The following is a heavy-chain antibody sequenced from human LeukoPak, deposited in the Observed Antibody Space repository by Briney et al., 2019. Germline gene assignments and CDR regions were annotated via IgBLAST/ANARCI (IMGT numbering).Heavy chain of an antibody. CDR2: ISNSGSPI. J-gene: IGHJ4*02. V-gene: IGHV3-48*01. CDR1: GFTFDSYS. CDR3: ARGLALGLTVTPKAFDY. D-gene: IGHD4-11*01. Sequence: GGSLRLSCVVSGFTFDSYSMNWVRQAPGKGLEWISYISNSGSPIYYADSVKGRFTTSRDKDKSSLYLQMNSLAADDTAVYYCARGLALGLTVTPKAFDYWGQGTLVTVSS.